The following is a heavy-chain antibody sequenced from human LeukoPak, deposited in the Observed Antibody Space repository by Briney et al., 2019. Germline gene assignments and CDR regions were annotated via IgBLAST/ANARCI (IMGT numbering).Heavy chain of an antibody. V-gene: IGHV4-31*03. Sequence: PSETLSLTCTVSGGSISSGGYYWSWIRQHPGKGLEWIGYIYYSGSTYYNPSLKSRVTISVDTSKNQFSLKLSSVTAADTAVYYCAGVGLAAGAFDIWGQGTMVTVSS. CDR2: IYYSGST. CDR1: GGSISSGGYY. D-gene: IGHD3-16*01. CDR3: AGVGLAAGAFDI. J-gene: IGHJ3*02.